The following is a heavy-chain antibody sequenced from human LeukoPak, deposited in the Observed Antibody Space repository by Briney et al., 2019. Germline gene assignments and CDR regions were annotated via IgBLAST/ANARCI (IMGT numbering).Heavy chain of an antibody. CDR3: TTEGEGMYSGYDTGIDY. Sequence: PGGSLRLSCAASGFTFSNAWMSWVRQAPGKGLEWVGRIKSKTDGGTTDYAAPVKGRFTISRDDSKNTLYLQMNSLKTEDTAVYYCTTEGEGMYSGYDTGIDYWGQGTLVTVSS. V-gene: IGHV3-15*01. CDR2: IKSKTDGGTT. J-gene: IGHJ4*02. D-gene: IGHD5-12*01. CDR1: GFTFSNAW.